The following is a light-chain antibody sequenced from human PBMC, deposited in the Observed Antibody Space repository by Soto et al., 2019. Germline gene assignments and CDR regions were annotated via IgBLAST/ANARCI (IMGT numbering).Light chain of an antibody. CDR1: QSVSSSY. V-gene: IGKV3-20*01. CDR2: GAS. Sequence: EIVLTQSPGTLSLSPGERATLSCRASQSVSSSYLAWYQQKPGQAPRLLIYGASSRATSIPDRFSGSGSGTDFTLTISRLEPEDFAVYYCQQHGSSPLMTFGQGTKVEI. J-gene: IGKJ1*01. CDR3: QQHGSSPLMT.